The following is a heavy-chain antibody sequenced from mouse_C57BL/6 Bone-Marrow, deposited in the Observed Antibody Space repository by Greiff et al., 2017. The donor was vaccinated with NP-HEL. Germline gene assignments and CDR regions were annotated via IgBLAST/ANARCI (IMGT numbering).Heavy chain of an antibody. V-gene: IGHV1-50*01. D-gene: IGHD2-4*01. CDR1: GYTFTSYW. CDR3: ARDDDSPYAMDY. CDR2: IDPSDSYT. Sequence: VQLQQPGAELVKPGASVKLSCKASGYTFTSYWMQWVKQRPGQGLEWIGEIDPSDSYTNYNQKFKGKATLTVDTSSSTAYMQLSSLTSEDSAVYYCARDDDSPYAMDYWGQGTSVTVSS. J-gene: IGHJ4*01.